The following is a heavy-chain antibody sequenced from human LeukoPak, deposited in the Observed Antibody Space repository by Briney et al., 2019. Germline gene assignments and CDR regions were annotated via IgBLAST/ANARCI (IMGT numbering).Heavy chain of an antibody. V-gene: IGHV3-15*01. CDR1: GFTFSNAW. D-gene: IGHD2-2*01. CDR2: IKSKTDGGTT. CDR3: TTDILGYCSSTSCYFIY. J-gene: IGHJ4*02. Sequence: GGSLRLSCAASGFTFSNAWMSWVRQAPGKGLEWVGRIKSKTDGGTTDYAAPAKGRFTISRDDSKNTLYLQMNSLKTEDTAVYYCTTDILGYCSSTSCYFIYWGQGTLVTVSS.